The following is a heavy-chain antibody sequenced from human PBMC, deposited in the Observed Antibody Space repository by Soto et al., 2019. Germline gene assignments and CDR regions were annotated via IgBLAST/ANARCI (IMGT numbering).Heavy chain of an antibody. CDR3: SKDVSDY. J-gene: IGHJ4*02. CDR1: GFSLTTTGAG. CDR2: LYWNGEK. Sequence: QITLRESGPTLVQPTQTLTLTCTFSGFSLTTTGAGVAWIRQPPGKALEWLALLYWNGEKRYTPSLKDRLSLAKDPSSNQVVLTMTNMDPMDTATYYCSKDVSDYWGQGTLVTVSS. V-gene: IGHV2-5*01.